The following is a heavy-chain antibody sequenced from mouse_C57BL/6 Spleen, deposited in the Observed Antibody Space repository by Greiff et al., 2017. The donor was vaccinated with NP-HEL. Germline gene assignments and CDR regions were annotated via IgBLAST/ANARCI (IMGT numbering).Heavy chain of an antibody. D-gene: IGHD2-1*01. J-gene: IGHJ2*01. V-gene: IGHV5-4*01. CDR1: GFTFSSYA. CDR3: ARDSNYGNYFDY. Sequence: VQLKQSGGGLVKPGGSLKLSCAASGFTFSSYAMSWVRQTPEKRLEWVATISDGGSYTYYPDNVKGRFTISRDNAKNNLYLQMSHLKSEDTAMYYCARDSNYGNYFDYWGQGTTLTVSS. CDR2: ISDGGSYT.